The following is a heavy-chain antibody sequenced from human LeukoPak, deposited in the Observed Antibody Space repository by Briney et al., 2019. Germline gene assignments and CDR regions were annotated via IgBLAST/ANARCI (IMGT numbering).Heavy chain of an antibody. CDR1: GGSFSGYY. D-gene: IGHD2-15*01. CDR3: AGGLNIVVVVAARFDY. J-gene: IGHJ4*02. V-gene: IGHV4-34*01. CDR2: INHSGST. Sequence: SETLSLTCAVYGGSFSGYYWSWIRQPPGKGLEWIGEINHSGSTNYNPSLKSRVTISVDTSKNQFSLKLSSVTAADTAVYYCAGGLNIVVVVAARFDYWGQGTWSPSPQ.